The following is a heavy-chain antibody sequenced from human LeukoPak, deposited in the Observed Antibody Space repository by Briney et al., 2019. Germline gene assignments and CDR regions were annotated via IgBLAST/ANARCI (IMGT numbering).Heavy chain of an antibody. J-gene: IGHJ6*03. D-gene: IGHD3-3*01. V-gene: IGHV4-59*01. CDR3: ARSILRSTYYYMDV. CDR2: SYYSGST. Sequence: PSETLSLTCTVSGGSITSYYWSWIRQPPGKGLEWIWYSYYSGSTNYNPSLKSRVTISVDTSKNQFSLKLSSVTAADTAVYYCARSILRSTYYYMDVWGKGTTVTVSS. CDR1: GGSITSYY.